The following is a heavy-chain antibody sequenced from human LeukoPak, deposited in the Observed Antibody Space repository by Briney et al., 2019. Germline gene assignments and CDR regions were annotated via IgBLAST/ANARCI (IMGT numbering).Heavy chain of an antibody. V-gene: IGHV3-23*01. J-gene: IGHJ4*02. Sequence: GGSLRLSCAASGFTFSSYAMTWVRQAPGKGLECVSVITGGGTNTYHIDSVKGRFTISRDNSKNTLYLQMNSLRTEDTAVYYCARGGLQYTSGIDYWGQGTLVTVSS. CDR3: ARGGLQYTSGIDY. D-gene: IGHD6-19*01. CDR1: GFTFSSYA. CDR2: ITGGGTNT.